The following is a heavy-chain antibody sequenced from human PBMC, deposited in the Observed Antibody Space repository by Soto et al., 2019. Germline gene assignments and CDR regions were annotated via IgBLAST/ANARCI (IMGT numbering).Heavy chain of an antibody. V-gene: IGHV1-18*04. Sequence: QVQLVQSGAEVKKPGASVKVSCKASGYTFTSYGISWVRQAPGQGLEWMGWISAYNGNTNYAQKHQGRVTMTTDTSTSTAYMELRSLRSDDTAVYYCAREGYDYVWGSYLNAFDIWGQGTMVTVSS. CDR3: AREGYDYVWGSYLNAFDI. D-gene: IGHD3-16*02. J-gene: IGHJ3*02. CDR2: ISAYNGNT. CDR1: GYTFTSYG.